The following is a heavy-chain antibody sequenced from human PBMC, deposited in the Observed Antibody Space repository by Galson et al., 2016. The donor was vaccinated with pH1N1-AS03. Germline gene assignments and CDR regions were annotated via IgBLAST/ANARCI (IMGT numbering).Heavy chain of an antibody. CDR2: IFWDGET. D-gene: IGHD2-8*01. Sequence: PALVKPTQTLTLTCTFSGFSLSTGGVHVAWIRQPPGKALEWLALIFWDGETRYRPSLRSRLTITKDTSKNQWVLTMTNMDPVDTATYYCARSTHVNEGLDFWGQGTLVTVSS. CDR1: GFSLSTGGVH. V-gene: IGHV2-5*02. CDR3: ARSTHVNEGLDF. J-gene: IGHJ4*02.